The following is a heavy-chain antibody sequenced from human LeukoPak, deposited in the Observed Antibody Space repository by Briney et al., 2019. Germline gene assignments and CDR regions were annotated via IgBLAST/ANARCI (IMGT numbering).Heavy chain of an antibody. V-gene: IGHV3-7*01. CDR1: GFTFRTYW. Sequence: GGSLRLSCAASGFTFRTYWMSWVRQAPGKGLEWVANIKQDGSEKYYVDSVKGRFTISRDNAKNSLYLQMNSLRAEDTAVYYCARVFLRGIAARFDPWGQGTLVTVSS. D-gene: IGHD6-13*01. CDR3: ARVFLRGIAARFDP. CDR2: IKQDGSEK. J-gene: IGHJ5*02.